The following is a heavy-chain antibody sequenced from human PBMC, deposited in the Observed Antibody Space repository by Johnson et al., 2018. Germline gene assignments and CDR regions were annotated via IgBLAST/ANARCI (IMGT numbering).Heavy chain of an antibody. CDR3: ARDRLRGYSHSQADAFDI. J-gene: IGHJ3*02. D-gene: IGHD4-23*01. CDR1: GGSISSSNW. CDR2: IYHSGST. V-gene: IGHV4-4*02. Sequence: QVQLQESGPGLVKPSGTLSLTCAVSGGSISSSNWWSWVRQPPGKGLEWIGEIYHSGSTNYNPSLKSRVTISVDKSKNQFSLKLSSVTAADTAVDYWARDRLRGYSHSQADAFDIWGQGTMVTVSS.